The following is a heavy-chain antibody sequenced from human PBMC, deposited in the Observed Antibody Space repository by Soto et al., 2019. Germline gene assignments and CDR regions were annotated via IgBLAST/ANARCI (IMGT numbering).Heavy chain of an antibody. D-gene: IGHD7-27*01. CDR3: ARITGDREPYYFDY. V-gene: IGHV4-61*01. Sequence: QVQLQESGPGLVKPSETLSLTCTVSGVSVSSGSYYWSWIRQPPGKGLEWIGYIYYSGSTNYNPSLKTPVTISVDTSKNQCSLKLSYVTAADTAVYYCARITGDREPYYFDYWGQGTLVTVSS. J-gene: IGHJ4*02. CDR2: IYYSGST. CDR1: GVSVSSGSYY.